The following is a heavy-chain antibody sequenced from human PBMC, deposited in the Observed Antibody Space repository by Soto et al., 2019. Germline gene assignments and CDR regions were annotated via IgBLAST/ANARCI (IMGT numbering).Heavy chain of an antibody. V-gene: IGHV4-4*02. CDR1: GDSISSSNW. D-gene: IGHD6-19*01. CDR2: IHHSGST. CDR3: ARENGHMGISVAALDY. Sequence: QVQLQESGPGLVKPSGTLSLTCAVSGDSISSSNWWTWVRQPPGKGLVWVGEIHHSGSTNYAPSLRGRATISLEKSTNQFYLTLTSVTAEDTAVYYCARENGHMGISVAALDYWGQGTLVSASS. J-gene: IGHJ4*02.